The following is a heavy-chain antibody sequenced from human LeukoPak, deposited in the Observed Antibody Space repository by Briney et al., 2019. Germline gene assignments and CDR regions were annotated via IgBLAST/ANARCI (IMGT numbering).Heavy chain of an antibody. D-gene: IGHD3-16*01. Sequence: PSETLSLTCAVSGGSINNYFWSWIRQPPGKGLEWIGYISYSGSTNYNPSLKSRVTISVDTSKNQFSLKLNSVTTADTAVYYCARDNYGGVTKFDHWGQGTLVTVSS. CDR1: GGSINNYF. CDR3: ARDNYGGVTKFDH. CDR2: ISYSGST. J-gene: IGHJ5*02. V-gene: IGHV4-59*01.